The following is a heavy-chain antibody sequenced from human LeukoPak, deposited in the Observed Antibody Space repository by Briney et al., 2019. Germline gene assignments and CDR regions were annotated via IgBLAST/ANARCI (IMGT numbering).Heavy chain of an antibody. CDR1: GFTFSDYW. CDR2: IDQDGGGK. CDR3: AKDKFSPEVTTFDY. J-gene: IGHJ4*02. V-gene: IGHV3-7*03. D-gene: IGHD4-11*01. Sequence: GGPLRLSCAASGFTFSDYWMNWVRQAPGKGLEWVANIDQDGGGKYYLDSVKGRFTISRDNSKNTLYLQMNSLRAEDTAVYYCAKDKFSPEVTTFDYWGQGTLVTVSS.